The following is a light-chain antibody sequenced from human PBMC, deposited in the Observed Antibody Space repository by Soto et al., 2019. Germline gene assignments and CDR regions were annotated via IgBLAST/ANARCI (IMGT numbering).Light chain of an antibody. V-gene: IGKV3-20*01. CDR3: QQYGSSWT. J-gene: IGKJ5*01. CDR1: QSVSSSY. CDR2: GAS. Sequence: EIVLTQSPGTLSLSPGERATLSCRASQSVSSSYLAWYQQKPGQAPRLLIYGASSRATGIADRFSGSGSGTDFTLTISRLEPEDFAVYYCQQYGSSWTFGQGTRLEIK.